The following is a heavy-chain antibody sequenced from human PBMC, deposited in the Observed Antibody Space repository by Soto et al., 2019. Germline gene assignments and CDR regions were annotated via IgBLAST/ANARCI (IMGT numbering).Heavy chain of an antibody. Sequence: GESLKISCKGSGYSFTSYWICWVRQRPGKGLEWMGIFYPGDSDTRYSPSFQGQVTISADKSISTAYLQWSSLKASDTAMYYCARAPRERENWFDPWGQGTRVTVSS. D-gene: IGHD1-26*01. CDR2: FYPGDSDT. V-gene: IGHV5-51*01. CDR3: ARAPRERENWFDP. J-gene: IGHJ5*02. CDR1: GYSFTSYW.